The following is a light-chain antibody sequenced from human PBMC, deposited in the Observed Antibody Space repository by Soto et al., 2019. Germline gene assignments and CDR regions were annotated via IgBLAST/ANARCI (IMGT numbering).Light chain of an antibody. CDR1: QSVGSN. V-gene: IGKV3-15*01. CDR3: QQYNDWPVYT. CDR2: GAS. Sequence: EIVMTQSPATLSVSPGERATLSCRTSQSVGSNLGWYQQRPGQAPRLLIYGASTRATGIPARFSGSGSGIKFTLTISSLQSEDFAVYYCQQYNDWPVYTFGQGTKLEI. J-gene: IGKJ2*01.